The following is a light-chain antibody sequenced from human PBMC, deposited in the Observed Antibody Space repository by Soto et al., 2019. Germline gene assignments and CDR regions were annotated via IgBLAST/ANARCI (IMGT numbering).Light chain of an antibody. V-gene: IGKV1-5*01. CDR1: QSVSNW. CDR2: DVS. CDR3: QQYDTWPQT. Sequence: DIQMTQSPSTLSASVGERVTITCRASQSVSNWLAWYQQKPGKAPNLLIYDVSSLESGVPSRFSGSGSGTEFILTISSLQPDDFATYYCQQYDTWPQTFGQGTRLEIK. J-gene: IGKJ2*01.